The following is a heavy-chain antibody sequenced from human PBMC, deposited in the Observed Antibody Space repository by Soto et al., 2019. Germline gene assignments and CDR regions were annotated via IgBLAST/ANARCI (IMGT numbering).Heavy chain of an antibody. CDR2: IYHSRNT. CDR1: GASISSGSYY. D-gene: IGHD4-17*01. V-gene: IGHV4-31*01. CDR3: ARGKVQQGDYGEIYYYYAMDV. J-gene: IGHJ6*02. Sequence: SETLSLTCTVSGASISSGSYYWSWIRQLPGKGLEWIGNIYHSRNTYNNPSLKSPVSMSVDTSQNQLSLKLSSVTAADTAVYFWARGKVQQGDYGEIYYYYAMDVWGQGTTVTVS.